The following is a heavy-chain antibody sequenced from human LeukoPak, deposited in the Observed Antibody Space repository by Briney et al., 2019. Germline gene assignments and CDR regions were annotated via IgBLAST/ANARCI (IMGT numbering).Heavy chain of an antibody. V-gene: IGHV3-9*01. D-gene: IGHD1-1*01. CDR3: ARCTTTGRALDF. CDR1: GFTFEDYA. J-gene: IGHJ4*02. CDR2: ITWNSGML. Sequence: PGGSLRLSCTASGFTFEDYAMHWVRQVPGKGLEWVSGITWNSGMLAYADSVEGRFTISRDNAKNSLYLQMNGLRSEDTAFYYCARCTTTGRALDFWGQGTLVTVSS.